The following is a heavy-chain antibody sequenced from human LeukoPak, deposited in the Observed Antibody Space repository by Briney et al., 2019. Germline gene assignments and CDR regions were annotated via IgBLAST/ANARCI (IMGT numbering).Heavy chain of an antibody. CDR2: IYYSGST. CDR3: ARRGASSSEEY. CDR1: GGSISSGGYY. V-gene: IGHV4-31*03. J-gene: IGHJ4*02. Sequence: SETLSLTCTVSGGSISSGGYYWSWIRQHPGKGLEWIGYIYYSGSTYYNPSLKSRVTISVDTSKNQFSLKVSSVTAADTAVYYCARRGASSSEEYWGQGTLVIVSS. D-gene: IGHD6-6*01.